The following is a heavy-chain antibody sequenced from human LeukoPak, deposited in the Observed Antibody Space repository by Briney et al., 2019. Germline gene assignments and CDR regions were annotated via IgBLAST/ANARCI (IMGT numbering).Heavy chain of an antibody. Sequence: ASVKVSCKASGYTFIGYHMHWVRQAPGQGVEWMGWINPDSGVTNYAQQFQGRVTMTRDTSISTAYMDLSRLTSDDTGVYYCARRMAESYYDSSGYPSLGYWGQGTLVTVSS. J-gene: IGHJ4*02. V-gene: IGHV1-2*02. D-gene: IGHD3-22*01. CDR2: INPDSGVT. CDR3: ARRMAESYYDSSGYPSLGY. CDR1: GYTFIGYH.